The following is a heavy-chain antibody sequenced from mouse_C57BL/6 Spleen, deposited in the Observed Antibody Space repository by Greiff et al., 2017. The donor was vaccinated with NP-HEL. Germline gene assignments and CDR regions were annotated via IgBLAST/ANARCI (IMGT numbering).Heavy chain of an antibody. Sequence: EVQLQQSGPELVKPGASVKISCKASGYSFTGYYMNWVKQSPEKSLEWIGEINPSTGGTTYNQKFKAKATLTGDKSSSTAYMQLKSLTSEDSAVYYCAREALDYWGQGTTLTVSS. J-gene: IGHJ2*01. V-gene: IGHV1-42*01. CDR3: AREALDY. CDR1: GYSFTGYY. CDR2: INPSTGGT.